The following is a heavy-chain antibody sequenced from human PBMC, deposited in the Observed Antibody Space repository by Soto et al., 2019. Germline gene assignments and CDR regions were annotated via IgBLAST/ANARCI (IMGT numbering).Heavy chain of an antibody. Sequence: QVQLVQSGAEVKKPGSSVKVSCKASGGTFSSYAISWVRQAPGQGLEWMGGIIPIFSTANNAQKFQGRITITADESTSTAYLELSSMRSEDTAVDNSARVPDTAMDGGWFDPWGQVTLVTVSS. CDR2: IIPIFSTA. V-gene: IGHV1-69*12. J-gene: IGHJ5*02. CDR3: ARVPDTAMDGGWFDP. D-gene: IGHD5-18*01. CDR1: GGTFSSYA.